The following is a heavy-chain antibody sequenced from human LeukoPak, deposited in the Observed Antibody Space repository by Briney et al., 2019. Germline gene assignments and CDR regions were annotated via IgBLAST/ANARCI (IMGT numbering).Heavy chain of an antibody. D-gene: IGHD2-21*01. J-gene: IGHJ5*02. Sequence: PGGSLRLSCAASGFTFSSYSMHWVRQAPGKGLEWVAYIRYDGSNKYYEDSMKGRFTISRDNSKNMLYLQMNSLRAEDTAVYYCAKVGCDGISCYNWFDPWGQGTLVTVSS. CDR1: GFTFSSYS. V-gene: IGHV3-30*02. CDR2: IRYDGSNK. CDR3: AKVGCDGISCYNWFDP.